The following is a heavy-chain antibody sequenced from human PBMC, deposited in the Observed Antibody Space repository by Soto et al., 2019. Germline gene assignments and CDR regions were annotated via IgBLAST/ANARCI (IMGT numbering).Heavy chain of an antibody. Sequence: EVQLVESGGGLIQPGGSLKLSCAASGFTVGNNYMSWVRQAPGKGLEWVSLIYSTGTTKYADSVKGRFTVSRDNVKNTLYLQMNSLRAEDTAVYYCAKEGRGSGSHYNSFGYWGQGTLVTVSS. CDR1: GFTVGNNY. V-gene: IGHV3-53*01. J-gene: IGHJ4*02. CDR2: IYSTGTT. CDR3: AKEGRGSGSHYNSFGY. D-gene: IGHD3-10*01.